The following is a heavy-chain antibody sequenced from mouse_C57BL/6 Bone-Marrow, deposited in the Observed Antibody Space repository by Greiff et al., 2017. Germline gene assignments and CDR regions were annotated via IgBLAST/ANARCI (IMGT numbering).Heavy chain of an antibody. Sequence: EASGIDFSRYWMSWVRRAPGKGLEWIGEINPDSSTINYAPSLKDKFIISRDNAKNTLYLQMSKVRSEDTALYYCARNYYGIPFAYWGQGTLVTVSA. V-gene: IGHV4-1*01. J-gene: IGHJ3*01. CDR2: INPDSSTI. CDR3: ARNYYGIPFAY. CDR1: GIDFSRYW. D-gene: IGHD2-1*01.